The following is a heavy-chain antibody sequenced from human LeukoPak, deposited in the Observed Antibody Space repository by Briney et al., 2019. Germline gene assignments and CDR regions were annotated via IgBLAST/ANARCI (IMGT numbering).Heavy chain of an antibody. D-gene: IGHD4-17*01. CDR3: ARYAYGGNLPLDY. J-gene: IGHJ4*02. Sequence: SVKVSCKASGGTFSSYAISWVRQAPGQGLEWMGRIIPILGIANYAQKFQGRVTITADKSTSTAYMELSSPRSEDTAVYYCARYAYGGNLPLDYWGQGTLVTVSS. V-gene: IGHV1-69*04. CDR2: IIPILGIA. CDR1: GGTFSSYA.